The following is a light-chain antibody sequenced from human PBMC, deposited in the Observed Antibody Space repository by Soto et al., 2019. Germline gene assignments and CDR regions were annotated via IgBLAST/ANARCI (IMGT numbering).Light chain of an antibody. J-gene: IGLJ2*01. V-gene: IGLV2-8*01. CDR1: SSDGVGLTF. Sequence: QSVLSQPPSASGSPGQSVTISCTGTSSDGVGLTFVSWYQHRPGKAPTLIIYEDIKRPSGVPDRFSGSQSANTASLTVSCLQSDDEAVYYCSSYANRNYVIFGGGTKLPS. CDR3: SSYANRNYVI. CDR2: EDI.